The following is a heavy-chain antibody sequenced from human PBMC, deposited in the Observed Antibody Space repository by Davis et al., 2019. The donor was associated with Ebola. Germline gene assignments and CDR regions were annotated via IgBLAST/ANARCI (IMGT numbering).Heavy chain of an antibody. J-gene: IGHJ4*02. D-gene: IGHD3-10*01. Sequence: GESLKISCAASGFTFSSYAMHWVRQAPGKGLEWVANIKQDGSEKYYVDSVKGRFTISRDNAKNSLYLQMNSLRDEDTAVYYCARDWFGETDWGQGTLVTVSS. CDR2: IKQDGSEK. V-gene: IGHV3-7*01. CDR3: ARDWFGETD. CDR1: GFTFSSYA.